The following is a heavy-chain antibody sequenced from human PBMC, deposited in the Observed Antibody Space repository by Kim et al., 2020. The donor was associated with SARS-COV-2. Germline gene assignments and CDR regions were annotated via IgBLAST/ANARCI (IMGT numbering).Heavy chain of an antibody. J-gene: IGHJ6*02. Sequence: SVKRRITINPDTSKNQFSLQLNSVTPEDTAVYYCARDQVGANGDYYGMDVWGQGTTVTVSS. V-gene: IGHV6-1*01. D-gene: IGHD1-26*01. CDR3: ARDQVGANGDYYGMDV.